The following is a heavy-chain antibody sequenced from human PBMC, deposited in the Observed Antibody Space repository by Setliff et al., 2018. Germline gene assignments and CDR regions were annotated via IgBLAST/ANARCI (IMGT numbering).Heavy chain of an antibody. CDR2: IHASGST. J-gene: IGHJ5*02. V-gene: IGHV4-61*02. D-gene: IGHD3-10*01. Sequence: SDTLSLTCTVSGGSISSGDHYWSWIRQPAGKGLEWIGRIHASGSTNYNPSLKSRVTISVDTSKNQFSLKLTSVTAADTAVYYCARSGDYGSGRLSPWGQGTLVTVSS. CDR1: GGSISSGDHY. CDR3: ARSGDYGSGRLSP.